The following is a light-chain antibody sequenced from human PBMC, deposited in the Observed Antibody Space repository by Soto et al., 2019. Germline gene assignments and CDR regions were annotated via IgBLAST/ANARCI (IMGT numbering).Light chain of an antibody. Sequence: ETVMTQSPATLSVSPGDRVTLSCRASQSIGTNLLWFQQSPGQPPRLLISGASDRVAGVPDRFSGSGSGTDFTLTISGLQSEDCAVYYCQPYNNWPLTFGGGTKVESK. CDR3: QPYNNWPLT. CDR1: QSIGTN. CDR2: GAS. J-gene: IGKJ4*01. V-gene: IGKV3-15*01.